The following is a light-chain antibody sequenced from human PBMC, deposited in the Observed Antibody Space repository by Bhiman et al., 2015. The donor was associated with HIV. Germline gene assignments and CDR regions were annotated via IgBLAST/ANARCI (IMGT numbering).Light chain of an antibody. V-gene: IGLV1-44*01. Sequence: QSVLTQPPSTSGTPGQRVTISCSGSRYNIGSNTVNWYQQFPGAAPKVLIYSNNQRPSGVPDRFSGSKSGTSASLAISGLQAEDAADYYCQSYDRSLREVVFGGGTKLTVL. CDR3: QSYDRSLREVV. J-gene: IGLJ3*02. CDR2: SNN. CDR1: RYNIGSNT.